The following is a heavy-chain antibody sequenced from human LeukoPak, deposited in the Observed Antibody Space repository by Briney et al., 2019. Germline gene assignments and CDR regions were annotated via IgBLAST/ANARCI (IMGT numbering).Heavy chain of an antibody. J-gene: IGHJ6*03. V-gene: IGHV4-30-4*08. CDR2: IYYSGST. D-gene: IGHD3-10*01. Sequence: SETLSLTCTVSGGSISSGDYYWSWIRQPPGKGLEWIGYIYYSGSTYYNPPLKSRVTISVDTSKNQFSLKLSSVTAADTAVYYCARDRGSGSYQHYYYCYYMDVWGKGTTVTVSS. CDR1: GGSISSGDYY. CDR3: ARDRGSGSYQHYYYCYYMDV.